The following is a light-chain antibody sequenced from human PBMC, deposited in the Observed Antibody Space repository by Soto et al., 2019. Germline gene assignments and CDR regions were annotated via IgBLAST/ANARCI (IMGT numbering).Light chain of an antibody. Sequence: QSALAQPASVSGSRGEWITISCTGTSSDVGRYNYVSWFQQHPGRVPKLIIYDVSNWPSGVSDRFSGSKSGNTASLTISGLHPEDEADYYCSSFTSSSTFVFGTGTKVTVL. CDR1: SSDVGRYNY. CDR2: DVS. CDR3: SSFTSSSTFV. V-gene: IGLV2-14*03. J-gene: IGLJ1*01.